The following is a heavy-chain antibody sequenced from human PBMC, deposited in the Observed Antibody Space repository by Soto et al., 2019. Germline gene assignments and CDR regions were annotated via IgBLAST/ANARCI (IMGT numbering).Heavy chain of an antibody. Sequence: ASVKVSCKASGYTFTSYDINWVRQATGQGLEXMGXXNXXSXXXXXAXXFQGRVTMTRNTSISTAYMELSSLRSEETAVYYCARGALRYFHSLDPWGQGTLVTVSS. D-gene: IGHD3-9*01. J-gene: IGHJ5*02. CDR2: XNXXSXXX. V-gene: IGHV1-8*01. CDR1: GYTFTSYD. CDR3: ARGALRYFHSLDP.